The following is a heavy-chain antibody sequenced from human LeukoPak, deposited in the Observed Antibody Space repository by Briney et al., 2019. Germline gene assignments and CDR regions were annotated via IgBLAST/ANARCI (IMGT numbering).Heavy chain of an antibody. CDR1: GFTFSSYS. V-gene: IGHV3-21*01. CDR3: ARVAPGYYFDY. CDR2: ISSSSSYI. Sequence: GGSLRLSCAGSGFTFSSYSMNWVRQAPGKGLEWVSSISSSSSYIYYADSVKGRFTISRDNAKNSLYLQMNSLRAEDTAVYYCARVAPGYYFDYWGQGTLVTVSS. J-gene: IGHJ4*02.